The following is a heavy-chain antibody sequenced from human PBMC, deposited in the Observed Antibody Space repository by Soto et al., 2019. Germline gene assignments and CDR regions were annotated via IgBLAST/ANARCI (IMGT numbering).Heavy chain of an antibody. V-gene: IGHV3-48*01. CDR2: ITSSSITM. D-gene: IGHD1-26*01. J-gene: IGHJ4*02. CDR3: VGEVGFQLIY. CDR1: GFTFSTHS. Sequence: GGSLRLSCAASGFTFSTHSMNWVRQAPGKGLEWISYITSSSITMYADSVKGRFTISRDNGKNSLYLQMNSLRAEDTAVYFCVGEVGFQLIYWGQGTLVTVSS.